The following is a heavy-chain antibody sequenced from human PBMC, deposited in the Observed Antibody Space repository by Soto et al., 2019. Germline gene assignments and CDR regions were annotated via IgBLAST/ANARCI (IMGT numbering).Heavy chain of an antibody. J-gene: IGHJ5*02. Sequence: GGSLRLSCAASVFTFSSYSLSWVRQAPGKWLDWFSAIRVSGYNTXXADSVKGRXTISRYNTKNTXYLQMXNLRAEDTAVYYCASFVWGVPSWAQGTLVTVSS. CDR2: IRVSGYNT. CDR3: ASFVWGVPS. CDR1: VFTFSSYS. D-gene: IGHD3-16*01. V-gene: IGHV3-23*01.